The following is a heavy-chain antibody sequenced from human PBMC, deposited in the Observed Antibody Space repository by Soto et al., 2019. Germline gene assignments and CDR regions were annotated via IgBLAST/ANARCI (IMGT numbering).Heavy chain of an antibody. CDR3: ARGGAYDYADYYYYYMDV. CDR2: IYYSGST. Sequence: SQTLSLTCTVSGGSISSCYWSWIRQPPGKGLEWIGYIYYSGSTNYNPSLKSRVTISVDTSKNQFSLKLSSVTAADTAVYYCARGGAYDYADYYYYYMDVRGKGTTVTVSS. D-gene: IGHD3-22*01. J-gene: IGHJ6*03. V-gene: IGHV4-59*01. CDR1: GGSISSCY.